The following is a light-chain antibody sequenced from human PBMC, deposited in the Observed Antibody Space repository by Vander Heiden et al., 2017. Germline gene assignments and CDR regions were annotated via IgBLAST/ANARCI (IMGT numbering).Light chain of an antibody. CDR2: AAS. Sequence: DIHMTQSPSSVSGSVGDSGTITCRASQGISSWLDWYQQKPGKAPKLLIYAASSLQSGVPSRFSGSGSGTDFTLTISSLQPEDFATYYCKQANSFPRTFGQGTKLEIK. CDR1: QGISSW. V-gene: IGKV1-12*01. CDR3: KQANSFPRT. J-gene: IGKJ2*02.